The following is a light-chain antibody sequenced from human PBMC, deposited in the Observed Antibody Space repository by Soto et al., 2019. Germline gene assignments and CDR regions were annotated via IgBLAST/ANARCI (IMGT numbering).Light chain of an antibody. V-gene: IGKV3-15*01. CDR1: QSVSSN. CDR2: GAS. CDR3: QQYKNWPLALI. Sequence: EIVMTQSPATLSVSPGERATLSCRASQSVSSNLAWYQQNPGQAPRLLIYGASTRATGIPARFSGSGSETESTLTISVLQSEDFAVYYWQQYKNWPLALIFGGGTKVEIK. J-gene: IGKJ4*01.